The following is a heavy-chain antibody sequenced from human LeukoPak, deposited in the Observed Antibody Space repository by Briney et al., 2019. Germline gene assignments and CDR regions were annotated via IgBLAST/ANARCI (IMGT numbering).Heavy chain of an antibody. V-gene: IGHV3-23*01. CDR2: ISGRGGST. CDR3: AKTLYSYGPNDAFDI. Sequence: AGGSLRLSCAASGFAFSSYEMNWVREAPGKWLEGVSAISGRGGSTYYADSVKGRFTISRDNSKNTLYLQMNSLRAEDTAVYYCAKTLYSYGPNDAFDIWGQGTMVTVSS. CDR1: GFAFSSYE. J-gene: IGHJ3*02. D-gene: IGHD5-18*01.